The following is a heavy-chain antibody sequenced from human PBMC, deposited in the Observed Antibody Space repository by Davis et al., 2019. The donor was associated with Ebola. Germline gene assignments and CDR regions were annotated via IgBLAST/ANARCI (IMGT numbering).Heavy chain of an antibody. CDR2: PYDNSKWYN. D-gene: IGHD5-18*01. V-gene: IGHV6-1*01. CDR3: ARGWLRGGMDV. J-gene: IGHJ6*04. Sequence: HSQTPSLPCAISWDRVSSGSAGWNCLRHSPSRGLEWLGGPYDNSKWYNVYAVSVKSRITINPETSTNQFSLQLNSVTPEDTALYYCARGWLRGGMDVWGEGTTVTVSS. CDR1: WDRVSSGSAG.